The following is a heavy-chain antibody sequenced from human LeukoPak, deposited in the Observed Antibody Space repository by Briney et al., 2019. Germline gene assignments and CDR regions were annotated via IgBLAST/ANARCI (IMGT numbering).Heavy chain of an antibody. CDR2: MYYSGST. CDR3: ARPYYYDSRIDP. J-gene: IGHJ5*02. CDR1: GGSISSGDYY. D-gene: IGHD3-22*01. Sequence: SETLSLTCTVSGGSISSGDYYWSWIRQPPGKGLEWIAYMYYSGSTYYNPSLKSRVTMSADTSKNQLSLKLSSVTAADTAVYYCARPYYYDSRIDPWGQGILVTVS. V-gene: IGHV4-30-4*01.